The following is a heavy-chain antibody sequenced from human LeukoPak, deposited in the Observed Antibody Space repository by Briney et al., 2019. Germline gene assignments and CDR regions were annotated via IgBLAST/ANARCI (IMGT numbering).Heavy chain of an antibody. V-gene: IGHV1-46*02. Sequence: ASLKISFKASGYTFNIRYFHWFRQAPGQGLEWMGIINRVDGIRGNAQTFQGRLMLTKDTSTSTAYMELSSLRSEDTAIYYCSSEKHYCDKYFDTWVQGTVVTVSS. CDR1: GYTFNIRY. D-gene: IGHD3-10*01. J-gene: IGHJ4*02. CDR2: INRVDGIR. CDR3: SSEKHYCDKYFDT.